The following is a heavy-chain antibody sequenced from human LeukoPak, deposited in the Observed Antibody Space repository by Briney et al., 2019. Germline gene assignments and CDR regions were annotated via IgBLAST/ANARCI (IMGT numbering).Heavy chain of an antibody. V-gene: IGHV3-7*01. D-gene: IGHD2-8*02. CDR1: EFTSSAFW. CDR2: INKDGTEK. J-gene: IGHJ6*04. Sequence: GGSLRLSSAASEFTSSAFWMTWVRRPPGKGLEWVANINKDGTEKEYVDSVKGRFSIFRDNAKNSVFLQMNSLRAEDTAVYYCAIFAGAVPGNLLLWGKGTTVIVSA. CDR3: AIFAGAVPGNLLL.